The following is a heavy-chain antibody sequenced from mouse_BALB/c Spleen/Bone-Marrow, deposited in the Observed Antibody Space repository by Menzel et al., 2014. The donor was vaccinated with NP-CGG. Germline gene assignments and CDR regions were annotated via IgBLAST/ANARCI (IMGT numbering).Heavy chain of an antibody. Sequence: DVMLVESGGGLVQPGGSRKLSCAASGFTFSSFGMHWVRQAPEKGLEWVAYISSGSSTIYYADTVKGRFTISRDNPKNTLFLQMTSRRSEDTAMYYCTRKGALITHYYAMDYWGQGTSVTVSS. D-gene: IGHD2-4*01. J-gene: IGHJ4*01. V-gene: IGHV5-17*02. CDR2: ISSGSSTI. CDR3: TRKGALITHYYAMDY. CDR1: GFTFSSFG.